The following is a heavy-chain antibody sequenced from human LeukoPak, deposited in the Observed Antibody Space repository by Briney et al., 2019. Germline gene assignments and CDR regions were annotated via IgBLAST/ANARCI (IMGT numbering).Heavy chain of an antibody. CDR3: ARDFTLVRGVMSPTFDY. Sequence: QPGGSLRLSCEASGFTFSSYWMSWVRQAPGKGLEWVANIKQDGSEKYYVDSVKGRFTISRDNAKNSLYLQMNSLRAEDTAVYYCARDFTLVRGVMSPTFDYWGQGTLVTVSS. D-gene: IGHD3-10*01. CDR1: GFTFSSYW. CDR2: IKQDGSEK. V-gene: IGHV3-7*01. J-gene: IGHJ4*02.